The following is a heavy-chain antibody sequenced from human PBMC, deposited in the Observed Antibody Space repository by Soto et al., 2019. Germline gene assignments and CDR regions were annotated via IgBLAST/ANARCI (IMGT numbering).Heavy chain of an antibody. J-gene: IGHJ4*02. D-gene: IGHD1-7*01. CDR2: ITTYNGNP. Sequence: ASVKVSCKTSGYSFVSYGISWVRQAPGQGLEWMGWITTYNGNPGYAQNLQGRVTMTTDTSTSTAYMELTSLRYDDTAVYYCAAIQNWNYAIAYWGQGTLVTVSS. CDR1: GYSFVSYG. V-gene: IGHV1-18*01. CDR3: AAIQNWNYAIAY.